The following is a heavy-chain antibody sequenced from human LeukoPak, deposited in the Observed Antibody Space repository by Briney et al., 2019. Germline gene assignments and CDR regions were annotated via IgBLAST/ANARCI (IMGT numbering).Heavy chain of an antibody. CDR2: IRSKAYGGTT. D-gene: IGHD3-3*01. V-gene: IGHV3-49*03. J-gene: IGHJ4*02. Sequence: GGSLRLSCTASGFTFGDYAMSWFRQAPGKGLEWVGFIRSKAYGGTTEYAASVKGRFTISRDDSKSIAYLQMNSLKTEDTAVYYCTRDRLTIFGVVIENLDYWGQGTLVTVSS. CDR1: GFTFGDYA. CDR3: TRDRLTIFGVVIENLDY.